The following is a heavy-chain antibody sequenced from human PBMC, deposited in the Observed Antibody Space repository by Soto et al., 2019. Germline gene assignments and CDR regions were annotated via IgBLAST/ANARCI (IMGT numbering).Heavy chain of an antibody. CDR1: GGSISSGGYY. J-gene: IGHJ6*02. V-gene: IGHV4-31*03. Sequence: QVQLQESGPGLVKPSQTLSLTCTVSGGSISSGGYYWYWIRQHPGKGLEWIGYIYYSGTTYYNPSLKSRVTISVATSKNQFSLKLSSVTAVDTAVYYCAASCVACGGFNYYGMDVWGQGTTVTVSS. CDR3: AASCVACGGFNYYGMDV. D-gene: IGHD2-21*01. CDR2: IYYSGTT.